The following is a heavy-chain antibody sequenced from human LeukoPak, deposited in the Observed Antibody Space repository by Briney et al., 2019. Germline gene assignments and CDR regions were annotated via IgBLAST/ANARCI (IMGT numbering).Heavy chain of an antibody. CDR3: ARIEWEGPHPTLNY. J-gene: IGHJ4*02. D-gene: IGHD1-26*01. V-gene: IGHV3-48*04. CDR1: GFTFSSYS. CDR2: ISGTSSTM. Sequence: QPGGSLRLSCVASGFTFSSYSMNWVRQAPGKGLDWVSYISGTSSTMHYADSVKGRFTISRDNVKNSLYLQMNSLRAEDTAVYYCARIEWEGPHPTLNYWGQGTLVTVSS.